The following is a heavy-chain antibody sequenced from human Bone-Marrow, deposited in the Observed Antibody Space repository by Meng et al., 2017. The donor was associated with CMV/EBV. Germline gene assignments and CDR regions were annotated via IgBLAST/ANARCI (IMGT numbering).Heavy chain of an antibody. CDR3: ARVRGSGPGSFYFDS. D-gene: IGHD2-15*01. V-gene: IGHV3-74*01. CDR1: GFTCSSNW. J-gene: IGHJ4*02. Sequence: SGFTCSSNWMSWVRQAPGKGLVWVSRINSDGSSTSYADSVKGRFTISRDNAKNTQYLQMNSLRAEDTAVYYCARVRGSGPGSFYFDSWGQGILVTVSS. CDR2: INSDGSST.